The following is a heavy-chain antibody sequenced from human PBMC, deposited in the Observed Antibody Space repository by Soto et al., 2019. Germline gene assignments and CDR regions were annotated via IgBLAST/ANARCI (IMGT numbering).Heavy chain of an antibody. V-gene: IGHV1-69*13. CDR3: ARVDGTGYYDSSGYLNWFDP. D-gene: IGHD3-22*01. CDR2: IIPIFGTA. CDR1: GGTFSSYA. J-gene: IGHJ5*02. Sequence: EASVKVSCKASGGTFSSYAISWVRQAPGQGLEWMGGIIPIFGTANYAQKFQGRVAITADESTSTAYMELSSLRSEDTAVYYCARVDGTGYYDSSGYLNWFDPWGQGTLVTVSS.